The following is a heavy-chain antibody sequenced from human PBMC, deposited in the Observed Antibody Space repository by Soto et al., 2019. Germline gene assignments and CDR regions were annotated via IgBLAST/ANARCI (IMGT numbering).Heavy chain of an antibody. CDR2: ISTYNGYS. V-gene: IGHV1-18*01. CDR1: GYTFTTYG. CDR3: VTGGNHHYFAH. D-gene: IGHD1-26*01. Sequence: GASVKVSCKASGYTFTTYGISWVRQVPGQGLEWMAWISTYNGYSNYALKFRGRVTVTTDTSTSTAYMEVRSLRSDDTAMYYCVTGGNHHYFAHWGQGTLVTVSS. J-gene: IGHJ4*02.